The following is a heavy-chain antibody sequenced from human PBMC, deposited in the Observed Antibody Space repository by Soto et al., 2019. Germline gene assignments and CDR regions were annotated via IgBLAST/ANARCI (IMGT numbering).Heavy chain of an antibody. CDR1: GGSISSGGYY. Sequence: SETLSLTCTVSGGSISSGGYYWSWIRQHPGKGLEWIGYIYYSGSTYYNPSLKSRVTISVDTSKNQFSLKLSSVTAADTAVYYCARDLYGDYYYYGMDVWGQGTTVTVSS. V-gene: IGHV4-31*03. CDR3: ARDLYGDYYYYGMDV. J-gene: IGHJ6*02. CDR2: IYYSGST. D-gene: IGHD4-17*01.